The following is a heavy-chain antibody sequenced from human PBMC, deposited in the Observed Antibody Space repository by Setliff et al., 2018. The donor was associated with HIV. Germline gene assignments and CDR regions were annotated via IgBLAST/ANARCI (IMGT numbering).Heavy chain of an antibody. CDR1: GGSISSGSYS. CDR2: IYSSGST. J-gene: IGHJ4*02. D-gene: IGHD5-18*01. CDR3: ARVDTILQFFDY. V-gene: IGHV4-61*09. Sequence: SETLSLTCSVSGGSISSGSYSWSWIRQPAGKGLEWIGHIYSSGSTNYNPSLKSRVTMSGDPSTEQFSLRLTSVTAADTALYYCARVDTILQFFDYWGQGIAVTVS.